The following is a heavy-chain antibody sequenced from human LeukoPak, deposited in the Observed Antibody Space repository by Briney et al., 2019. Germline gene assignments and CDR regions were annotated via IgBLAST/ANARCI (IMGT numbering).Heavy chain of an antibody. D-gene: IGHD3-9*01. Sequence: GGSLRLSCAASGFTFSSYAMSWVRQAPGKGLEWVSAIRGSGGSTYYADPVKGRFTISRDNSKNTLYLQMNSLRAEDTAVYYCAKDVGILTGPSNYFDYWGQGTLVTVSS. J-gene: IGHJ4*02. V-gene: IGHV3-23*01. CDR3: AKDVGILTGPSNYFDY. CDR1: GFTFSSYA. CDR2: IRGSGGST.